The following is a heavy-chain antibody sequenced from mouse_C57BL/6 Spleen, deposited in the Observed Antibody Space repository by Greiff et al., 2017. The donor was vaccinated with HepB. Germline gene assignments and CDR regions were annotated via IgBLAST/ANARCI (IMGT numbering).Heavy chain of an antibody. Sequence: QVQLQQSGPELVKPGASVKISCKASGYAFSSSWMNWVKQRPGKGLEWIGRIYPGDGDTNYNGKFKGKATLTADKSSSTAYMQLSSLTSEDSAVYFCARSGYDYPLFAYWGQGTLVTVSA. V-gene: IGHV1-82*01. CDR2: IYPGDGDT. CDR3: ARSGYDYPLFAY. D-gene: IGHD2-4*01. J-gene: IGHJ3*01. CDR1: GYAFSSSW.